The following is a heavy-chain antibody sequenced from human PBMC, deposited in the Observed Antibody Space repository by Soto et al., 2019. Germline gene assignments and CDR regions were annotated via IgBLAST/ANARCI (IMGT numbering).Heavy chain of an antibody. Sequence: QVLLQESGPGLVEPSQTLSLTCTVSGGSISSGDYCWSWIRQTPGKGLEWIGHIYNRGSTYSNPSLKSRVTISVDTSKNQFSLKLSSVTAADTAVYYCARGPSGDKVDYWGQGTLVTVSS. CDR3: ARGPSGDKVDY. J-gene: IGHJ4*02. V-gene: IGHV4-30-4*01. CDR2: IYNRGST. D-gene: IGHD1-26*01. CDR1: GGSISSGDYC.